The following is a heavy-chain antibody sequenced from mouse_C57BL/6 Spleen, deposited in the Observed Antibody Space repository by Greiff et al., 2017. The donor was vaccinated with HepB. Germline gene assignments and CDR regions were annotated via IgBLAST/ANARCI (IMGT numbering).Heavy chain of an antibody. J-gene: IGHJ1*03. CDR3: ARLTGTYFDV. CDR2: IDPSDSYT. Sequence: VQLQQPGAELVMPGASVKLSCKASGYTFTSYWMHWVKQRPGQGLEWIGEIDPSDSYTNYKQKFKGKSTLTVDKSSSTAYMQLSSLTSEDSAVYYCARLTGTYFDVWGTGTTVTVSS. V-gene: IGHV1-69*01. CDR1: GYTFTSYW. D-gene: IGHD4-1*01.